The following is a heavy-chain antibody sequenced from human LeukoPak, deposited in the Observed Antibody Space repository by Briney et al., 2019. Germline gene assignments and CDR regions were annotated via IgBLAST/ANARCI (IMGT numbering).Heavy chain of an antibody. CDR3: AKDPTHYRVWDDYDSTVLSY. V-gene: IGHV3-30*02. D-gene: IGHD3-22*01. J-gene: IGHJ4*02. CDR2: IRYDGSNK. Sequence: PGGSLRLSCAASGSTFSSYGMHWVRQAPGKGLEWAAFIRYDGSNKYYADSVKGRFTISRDNSKNTLYLQMNSLRAADTAVYYCAKDPTHYRVWDDYDSTVLSYWGQGTLVTVSS. CDR1: GSTFSSYG.